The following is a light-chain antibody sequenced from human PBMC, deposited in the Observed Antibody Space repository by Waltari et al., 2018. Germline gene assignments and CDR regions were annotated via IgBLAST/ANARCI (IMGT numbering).Light chain of an antibody. CDR2: DVS. Sequence: QSALTQPPSVSGSPGQSVTISCTATRSAVGGCHRVSWYHHSPGTAPKLMVFDVSNRPSGVPDRFSWSKSGNTTSLTISGLQAEDEADYYCSSYTDNTVLFGGGTRLTVL. V-gene: IGLV2-18*02. CDR3: SSYTDNTVL. J-gene: IGLJ2*01. CDR1: RSAVGGCHR.